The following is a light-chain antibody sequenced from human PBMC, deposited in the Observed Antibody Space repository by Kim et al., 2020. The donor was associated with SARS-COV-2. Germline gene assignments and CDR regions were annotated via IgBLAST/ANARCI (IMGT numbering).Light chain of an antibody. J-gene: IGKJ1*01. CDR3: QQYDSWPLT. CDR1: QSVDTN. Sequence: VAPGEKASLPCRASQSVDTNLAWYQQMPGQTPGLLIYGAPPRATGIPARFRGSGSGAEFPLRNSSLQSEDCAVYYCQQYDSWPLTFGQGATVDIK. V-gene: IGKV3-15*01. CDR2: GAP.